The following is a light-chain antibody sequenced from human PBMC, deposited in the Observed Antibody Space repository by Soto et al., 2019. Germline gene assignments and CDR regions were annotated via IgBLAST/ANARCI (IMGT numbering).Light chain of an antibody. CDR1: SGHSSYA. CDR3: QTWGTGILV. V-gene: IGLV4-69*01. Sequence: QSVLTQSPSASASLGASVKLTCTLSSGHSSYAIAWHQQQPEKGPRYLMKLNSDGSHSKGDGIPDRFSGSSSGAERYLTISSLQSEVEADYYCQTWGTGILVFGGGTKLTVL. J-gene: IGLJ2*01. CDR2: LNSDGSH.